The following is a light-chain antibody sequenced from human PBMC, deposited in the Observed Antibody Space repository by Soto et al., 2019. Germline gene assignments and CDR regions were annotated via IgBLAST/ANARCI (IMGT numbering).Light chain of an antibody. V-gene: IGKV3-11*01. J-gene: IGKJ1*01. Sequence: EIVLTQSPATLSLSPGERATLSCRATQSVSSYLAWYQQKPGQAPRLLSYDASNRATGIPARFSGSGSGTDFTLTIRSLEPEDFAVYYFQQRSNWPTFGQGTKVEIK. CDR2: DAS. CDR3: QQRSNWPT. CDR1: QSVSSY.